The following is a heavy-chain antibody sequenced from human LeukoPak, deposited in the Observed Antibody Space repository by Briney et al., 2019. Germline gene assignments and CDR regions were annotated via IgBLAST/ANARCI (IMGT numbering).Heavy chain of an antibody. Sequence: PGRSLRLSCAASGFTFSSYAMHWVRQAPGKGLEWVAVISYDGSNTYYADSVKSRFTISRDNSKNTLYLQLNSLRAEDTAVYYCAREVAYSSGWYYYYYGMDVWGQGTTVTVSS. CDR1: GFTFSSYA. CDR3: AREVAYSSGWYYYYYGMDV. D-gene: IGHD6-19*01. J-gene: IGHJ6*02. V-gene: IGHV3-30-3*01. CDR2: ISYDGSNT.